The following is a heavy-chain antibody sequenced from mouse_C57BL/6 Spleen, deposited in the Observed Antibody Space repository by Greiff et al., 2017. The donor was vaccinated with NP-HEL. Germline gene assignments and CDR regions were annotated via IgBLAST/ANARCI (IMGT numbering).Heavy chain of an antibody. CDR3: ARSPYYYGSSYWYFDG. Sequence: VQLQQSGAELVRPGASVKLSCKASGYTFTDYYINWVKQRPGLGLVWIARIYPGSGNTSYNEKFKGKATLTAEKSSSTAYMQLSSLTSEDSAVYFWARSPYYYGSSYWYFDGWGTGTTVTVAS. CDR1: GYTFTDYY. CDR2: IYPGSGNT. D-gene: IGHD1-1*01. J-gene: IGHJ1*03. V-gene: IGHV1-76*01.